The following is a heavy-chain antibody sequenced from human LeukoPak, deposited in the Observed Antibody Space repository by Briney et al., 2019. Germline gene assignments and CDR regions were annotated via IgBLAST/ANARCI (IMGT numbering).Heavy chain of an antibody. CDR3: ARWGRGYYDSSGYSAY. D-gene: IGHD3-22*01. Sequence: SQTLSLTCAVSGGSFSSGGYSWSWIRQPPGKGLEWIGEINHSGSTNYNPSLKSRVTISVDTSKNQFSLKLSSVTAADTAVYYCARWGRGYYDSSGYSAYWGQGTLVTVSS. J-gene: IGHJ4*02. CDR1: GGSFSSGGYS. CDR2: INHSGST. V-gene: IGHV4-30-2*01.